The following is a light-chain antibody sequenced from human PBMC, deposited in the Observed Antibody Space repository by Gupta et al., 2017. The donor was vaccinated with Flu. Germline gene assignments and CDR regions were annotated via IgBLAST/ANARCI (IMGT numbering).Light chain of an antibody. CDR1: SSNIGVNY. J-gene: IGLJ3*02. CDR2: DNN. CDR3: GTWDNSLNFGRV. V-gene: IGLV1-51*01. Sequence: SVXXXPPSXXXAXGXXGTIXXSXXSSNIGVNYVSWYQQFPGTAPKVLIYDNNKRPSGIPDRFSGSKSGTSATLDITGLQTGDEADYYCGTWDNSLNFGRVFGGGTKLTVL.